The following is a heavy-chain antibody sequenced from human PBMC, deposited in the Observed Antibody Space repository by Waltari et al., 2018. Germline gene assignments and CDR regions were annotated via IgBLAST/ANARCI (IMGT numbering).Heavy chain of an antibody. J-gene: IGHJ6*02. CDR1: GASISSSSYS. Sequence: QLQLQESGPGLVTPSETLSLTRPVSGASISSSSYSWGWIRQPPGKGLEWIGSINYSWSTYYNPSLKSRVTISVDTSKNQFALKLSSVTAADTAVYYCASENYYYGMDVWGQGTTVTVSS. V-gene: IGHV4-39*07. CDR2: INYSWST. CDR3: ASENYYYGMDV.